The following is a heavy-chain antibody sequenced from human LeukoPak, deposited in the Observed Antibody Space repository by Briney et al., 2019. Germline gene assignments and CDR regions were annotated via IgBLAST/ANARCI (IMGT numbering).Heavy chain of an antibody. Sequence: SETLSLTCTVSGGSISSGGYYWSWIRQTPGKGLEWIGYIYHSGSTYYNPSLKSRVTISVDRSKNQFSLKLSSVTAADTAVYYCVWGDGYSYGYAVDYWGQETLVTVSS. V-gene: IGHV4-30-2*01. CDR3: VWGDGYSYGYAVDY. J-gene: IGHJ4*02. D-gene: IGHD5-18*01. CDR2: IYHSGST. CDR1: GGSISSGGYY.